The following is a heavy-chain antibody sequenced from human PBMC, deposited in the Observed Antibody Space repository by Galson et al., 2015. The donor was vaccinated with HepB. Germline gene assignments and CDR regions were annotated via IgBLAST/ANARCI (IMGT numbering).Heavy chain of an antibody. CDR3: ARARVSGWQARDAFDI. J-gene: IGHJ3*02. CDR1: GFTFSSYG. CDR2: IWYDGSNK. V-gene: IGHV3-33*01. Sequence: SLRLSCAASGFTFSSYGMHWVRQAPGKGLEWVAVIWYDGSNKYYADSVKGRFTISRDNSKNTLYLEMNSLRAEDTAVYYCARARVSGWQARDAFDIWGQGTMVTVSS. D-gene: IGHD6-19*01.